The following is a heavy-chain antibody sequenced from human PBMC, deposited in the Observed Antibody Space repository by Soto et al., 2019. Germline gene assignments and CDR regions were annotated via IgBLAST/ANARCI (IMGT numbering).Heavy chain of an antibody. CDR2: MYYTGVT. CDR1: GGSVRSGNHF. J-gene: IGHJ6*02. Sequence: SETLSLTCSVSGGSVRSGNHFWNWIRQPPGRGLEWLGYMYYTGVTNYNPSLKSRVRMSVDTSKNQFSLELTSLTAADTAVYYCARGGEPLGYYGLDVWGQGTTVTVSS. V-gene: IGHV4-61*01. CDR3: ARGGEPLGYYGLDV.